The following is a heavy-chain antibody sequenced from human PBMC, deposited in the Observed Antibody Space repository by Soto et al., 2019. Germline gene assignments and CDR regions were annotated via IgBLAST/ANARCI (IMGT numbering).Heavy chain of an antibody. D-gene: IGHD6-25*01. CDR2: ISAYNGDT. V-gene: IGHV1-18*01. Sequence: QGQLVQSGAELKKPGTSVKVSCKASNYTFRNYGINWVRQAPGQGLEWMGWISAYNGDTKSAQKFQDRVTMDTDTPTTAAYMDLRSLKSDDTAVYFCARDERQFLHNSDNFDIWGQGTTVTVSS. CDR1: NYTFRNYG. CDR3: ARDERQFLHNSDNFDI. J-gene: IGHJ3*02.